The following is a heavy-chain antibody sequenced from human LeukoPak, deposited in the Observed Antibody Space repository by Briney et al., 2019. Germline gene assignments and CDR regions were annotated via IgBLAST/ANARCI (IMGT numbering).Heavy chain of an antibody. D-gene: IGHD1-14*01. V-gene: IGHV3-33*01. Sequence: GGSLRLSFAASGFSLSNYGMHWVRQAPGKGLEWVAAILYDGNTKHYADSVKGRFTISRDISKNTFYMQMNSLTAEDTAVYYCARDHRPEIQYYYMDVWGKGTTVAVSS. J-gene: IGHJ6*03. CDR1: GFSLSNYG. CDR3: ARDHRPEIQYYYMDV. CDR2: ILYDGNTK.